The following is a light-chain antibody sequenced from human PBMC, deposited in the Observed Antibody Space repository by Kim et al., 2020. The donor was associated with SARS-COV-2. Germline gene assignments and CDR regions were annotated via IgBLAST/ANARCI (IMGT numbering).Light chain of an antibody. CDR1: NIGSKS. J-gene: IGLJ3*02. CDR3: QVWDGNSDHPV. CDR2: YDT. V-gene: IGLV3-21*04. Sequence: SYELTQPPSVSVAPGKTATITCGGANIGSKSVHWYQQKPGQAPLLVIYYDTDRPSGIPERFSGSNSGTTTTLTISRVEAGDEADYYCQVWDGNSDHPVFGGGTQLTVL.